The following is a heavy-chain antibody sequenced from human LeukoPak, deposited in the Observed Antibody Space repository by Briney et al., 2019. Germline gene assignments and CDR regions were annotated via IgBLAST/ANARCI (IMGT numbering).Heavy chain of an antibody. D-gene: IGHD2-15*01. V-gene: IGHV3-23*01. CDR1: GFTFSSYA. Sequence: PGGSLRLSCAASGFTFSSYAMSWVRQAPGKGLEWVSAISGSGGSTYYADSVKGRFTISRDNSKNTLYLQMNSLRAEDTAVYYCASSRARIRGYCSGGSCYSNYYYGMDVWGQGTTVTVSS. J-gene: IGHJ6*02. CDR3: ASSRARIRGYCSGGSCYSNYYYGMDV. CDR2: ISGSGGST.